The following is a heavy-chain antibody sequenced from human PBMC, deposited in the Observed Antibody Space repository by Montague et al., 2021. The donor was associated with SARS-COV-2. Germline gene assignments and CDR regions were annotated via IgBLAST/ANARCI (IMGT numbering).Heavy chain of an antibody. Sequence: SETLSLTCTVSGGSVSSYYWSWIRQSPGKGLQWLGYIYYSGSTDYNPSLKSRVTMSVDTSKNQLSLRLNSVTTADTAVYFCARAGGFYDYWSGYSSSAGFLGPWGQGILVTVSS. CDR1: GGSVSSYY. D-gene: IGHD3-3*01. CDR3: ARAGGFYDYWSGYSSSAGFLGP. J-gene: IGHJ5*02. CDR2: IYYSGST. V-gene: IGHV4-59*02.